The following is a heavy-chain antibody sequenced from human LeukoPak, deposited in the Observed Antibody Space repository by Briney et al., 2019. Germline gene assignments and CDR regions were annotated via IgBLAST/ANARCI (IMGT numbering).Heavy chain of an antibody. Sequence: GSLRLSCAASGFTFSTHSMNWVRQAPGKGLEWLSYISSGSSTIYYADSVKGRFTISRDNAKNSLYLQMNSLRAEDTAVYYCARERYLDAFDIWGQGTMVTVSS. D-gene: IGHD1-1*01. CDR3: ARERYLDAFDI. CDR2: ISSGSSTI. V-gene: IGHV3-48*01. J-gene: IGHJ3*02. CDR1: GFTFSTHS.